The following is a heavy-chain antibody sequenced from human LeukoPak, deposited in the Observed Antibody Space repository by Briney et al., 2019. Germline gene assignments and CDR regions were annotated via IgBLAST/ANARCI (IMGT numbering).Heavy chain of an antibody. J-gene: IGHJ4*02. D-gene: IGHD5-12*01. Sequence: PSETLSLTCTVSGGSISSSNYYWGWIRQPPGKGLEWIGSIYHSGSTYYNSSLKSRVTISVDTSKNQFSLKLSSVTAADTAVYYCARGMVATWDFDYWGQGTLVTVSS. CDR1: GGSISSSNYY. CDR3: ARGMVATWDFDY. V-gene: IGHV4-39*01. CDR2: IYHSGST.